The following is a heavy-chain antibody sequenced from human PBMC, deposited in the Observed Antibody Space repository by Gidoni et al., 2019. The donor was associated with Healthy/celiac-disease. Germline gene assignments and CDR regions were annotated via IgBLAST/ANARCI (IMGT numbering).Heavy chain of an antibody. V-gene: IGHV3-9*01. CDR1: GFTFDDYA. CDR2: ISWNSGSI. D-gene: IGHD3-22*01. J-gene: IGHJ6*02. CDR3: AKDIRVHYYDSSGYYSPSLLNYYGMDV. Sequence: EVQLVESGGGLVQPGRSLRLSCAASGFTFDDYAMHWVRQAPGKGLEWVSGISWNSGSIGYADSVKGRFTISRDNAKNSLYLQMNSLRAEDTALYYCAKDIRVHYYDSSGYYSPSLLNYYGMDVWGQGTTVTVSS.